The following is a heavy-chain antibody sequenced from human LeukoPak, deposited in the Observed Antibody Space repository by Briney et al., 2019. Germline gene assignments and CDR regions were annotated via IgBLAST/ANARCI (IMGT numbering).Heavy chain of an antibody. Sequence: SETLSLTCTVSGGSITRSNYYWGWIRQPPGKWLGWIATIYYTEITYYHPSLKSRVTISVDTSKNHFSLKLSSVTAADTAVYFCARRQGGGCFDYWGQGTLVSVSS. V-gene: IGHV4-39*01. D-gene: IGHD2-21*01. CDR1: GGSITRSNYY. J-gene: IGHJ4*02. CDR3: ARRQGGGCFDY. CDR2: IYYTEIT.